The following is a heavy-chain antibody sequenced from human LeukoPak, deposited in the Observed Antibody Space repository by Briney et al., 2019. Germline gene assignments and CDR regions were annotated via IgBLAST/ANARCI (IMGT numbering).Heavy chain of an antibody. CDR2: ISWDGGST. Sequence: GGSLRLSCAASGFTFHNYAMHWVRQPPGKGLEWVSLISWDGGSTYYTDSVKGRFTISRDNAKNSLYLQMNSLRAEDTAVYYCAELGITMIGGVWGKGTTVTISS. CDR1: GFTFHNYA. D-gene: IGHD3-10*02. CDR3: AELGITMIGGV. J-gene: IGHJ6*04. V-gene: IGHV3-43D*03.